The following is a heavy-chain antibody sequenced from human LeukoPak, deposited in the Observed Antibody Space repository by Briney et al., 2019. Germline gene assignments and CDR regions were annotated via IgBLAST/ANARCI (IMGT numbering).Heavy chain of an antibody. V-gene: IGHV3-11*01. CDR2: ISSSGSTI. CDR3: ARESYDSSPTIDY. CDR1: GFTFSDYY. D-gene: IGHD3-22*01. Sequence: GGSLRLSCAASGFTFSDYYMSWIRQAPGKGLEWVSYISSSGSTIYYADSVKGRFTISRDNAKNSLYLQMNSLRAEDTAVYYCARESYDSSPTIDYWGQGTLVTVSS. J-gene: IGHJ4*02.